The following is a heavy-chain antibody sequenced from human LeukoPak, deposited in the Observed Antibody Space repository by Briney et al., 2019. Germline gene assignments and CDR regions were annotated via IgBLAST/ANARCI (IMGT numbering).Heavy chain of an antibody. V-gene: IGHV3-21*01. D-gene: IGHD3-9*01. J-gene: IGHJ4*02. CDR3: ATIATTIFDY. CDR1: GFTFSSYS. Sequence: GGSLRLSCAASGFTFSSYSMNWVRQAPGKGLEWVSSISSSSSYIYYADSVKGRFTISRDNAKNSLCLQMNSLRAEDTAVYYCATIATTIFDYWGQGALVTVSS. CDR2: ISSSSSYI.